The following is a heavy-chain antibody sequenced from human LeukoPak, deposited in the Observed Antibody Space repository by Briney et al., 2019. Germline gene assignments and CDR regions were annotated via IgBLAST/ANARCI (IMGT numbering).Heavy chain of an antibody. Sequence: PSETLSLTCTVSGVSISSSNSYWGWIRQPPGKGLEWIGSIYYSGNTYYNASLKSQVSISIDTSKNQFSLRLTSVTAADTAVYYCARQTGSGLFILPGAQGTLVTVSS. V-gene: IGHV4-39*01. D-gene: IGHD3/OR15-3a*01. CDR1: GVSISSSNSY. CDR3: ARQTGSGLFILP. J-gene: IGHJ4*02. CDR2: IYYSGNT.